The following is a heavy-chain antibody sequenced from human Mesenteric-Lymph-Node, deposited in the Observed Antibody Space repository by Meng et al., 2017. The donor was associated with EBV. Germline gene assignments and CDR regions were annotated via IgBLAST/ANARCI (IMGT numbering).Heavy chain of an antibody. J-gene: IGHJ4*02. V-gene: IGHV3-21*01. Sequence: EVQLVESGGSLVKPGGSLTLSCAASGFTFSQHSMNWVRQDPGQGLEWVSFISDSGSHIFYADSVKGRFTISRDNAKNSLYLEMNSLRAEDTAVYYCVRENRDSVTTSDYWGQGTLVTVSS. CDR2: ISDSGSHI. CDR3: VRENRDSVTTSDY. D-gene: IGHD4-17*01. CDR1: GFTFSQHS.